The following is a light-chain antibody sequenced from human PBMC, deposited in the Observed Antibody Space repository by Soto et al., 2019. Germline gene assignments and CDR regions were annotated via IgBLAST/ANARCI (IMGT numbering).Light chain of an antibody. J-gene: IGLJ2*01. Sequence: QSVLTQPPSVSAAPGQKVTISCSGSSSNIGSNYVSWFQQLPGTAPKLLIYDNNKRPSGIPDRFSGSKSGTSATLGITRLQPGDEADYYCGTWDNSLSAVVFGGGTKVTVL. V-gene: IGLV1-51*01. CDR1: SSNIGSNY. CDR3: GTWDNSLSAVV. CDR2: DNN.